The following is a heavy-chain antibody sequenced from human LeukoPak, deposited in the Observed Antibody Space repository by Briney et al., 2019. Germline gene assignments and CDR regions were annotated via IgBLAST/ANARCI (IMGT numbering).Heavy chain of an antibody. J-gene: IGHJ6*03. CDR1: GGSFSGYY. Sequence: PSETLSLTCAVYGGSFSGYYWSWIRQPPGKGLEWIGEINHSGSTNYNPSLKSRVTISVDTSKNQFSLKLSSVTAADTAVYFCAIEIPYGLYYSYYLDVWGKGTTVTVSS. CDR2: INHSGST. D-gene: IGHD3-10*01. V-gene: IGHV4-34*01. CDR3: AIEIPYGLYYSYYLDV.